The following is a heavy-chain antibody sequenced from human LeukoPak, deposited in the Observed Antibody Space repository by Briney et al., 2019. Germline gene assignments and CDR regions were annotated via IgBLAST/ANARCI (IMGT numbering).Heavy chain of an antibody. CDR2: IKQDGREK. D-gene: IGHD1-26*01. V-gene: IGHV3-7*03. CDR1: GFTFSSFW. Sequence: GGSLRLSCAAPGFTFSSFWMSWVRRAPGKGLEWVASIKQDGREKYYVDSVKGRFTISRDNAKNSVYLQMNSLAAEDTAVYYCARDEDSGGATGSIFDYWGQGTLVTVSS. CDR3: ARDEDSGGATGSIFDY. J-gene: IGHJ4*02.